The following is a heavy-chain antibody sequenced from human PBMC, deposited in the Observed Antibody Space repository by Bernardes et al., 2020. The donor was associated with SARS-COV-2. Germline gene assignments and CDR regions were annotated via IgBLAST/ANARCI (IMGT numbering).Heavy chain of an antibody. J-gene: IGHJ4*02. CDR3: ARQVRQQLVRHQFDN. V-gene: IGHV4-39*01. D-gene: IGHD6-13*01. CDR2: IYYSGST. Sequence: SETLSLTCTVSGGSISSSSSYWGWIRQPPGKGLKWIGSIYYSGSTYYNPSLKSRATISGDTSKNQFSLKLSSVTAADTAVYYCARQVRQQLVRHQFDNWGQGTLVTVSS. CDR1: GGSISSSSSY.